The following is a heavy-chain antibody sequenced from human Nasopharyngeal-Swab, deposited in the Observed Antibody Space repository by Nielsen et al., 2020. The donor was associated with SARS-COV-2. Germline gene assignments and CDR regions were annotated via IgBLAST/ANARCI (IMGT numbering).Heavy chain of an antibody. J-gene: IGHJ4*02. Sequence: GESLKISCAASGFSFGGYAMTWVRQAPGKGLEWVSTISDSGGSTYYADSVKGRFTISRDNSKNTLYLQMNSLRAEDTAVYYCAKGRTVTAIYFDYWGQGTLVTVSS. CDR1: GFSFGGYA. V-gene: IGHV3-23*01. CDR2: ISDSGGST. CDR3: AKGRTVTAIYFDY. D-gene: IGHD4-17*01.